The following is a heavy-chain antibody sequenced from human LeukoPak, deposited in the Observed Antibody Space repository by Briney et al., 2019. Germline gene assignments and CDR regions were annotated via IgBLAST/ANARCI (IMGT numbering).Heavy chain of an antibody. J-gene: IGHJ4*02. CDR1: GFTFSSYS. D-gene: IGHD3-3*01. Sequence: GGSLRLSCAASGFTFSSYSMNWVRQAPGKGLEWVSSISSSSSYIYYADSVKGRFTIPRDNAKNSLYLQMNSLRAEDTAVYYCARDLIGVVMIFDYWGQGTLVTVSS. V-gene: IGHV3-21*01. CDR2: ISSSSSYI. CDR3: ARDLIGVVMIFDY.